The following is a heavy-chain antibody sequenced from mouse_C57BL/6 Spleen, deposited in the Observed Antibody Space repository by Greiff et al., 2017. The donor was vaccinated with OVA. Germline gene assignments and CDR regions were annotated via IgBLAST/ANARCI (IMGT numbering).Heavy chain of an antibody. D-gene: IGHD1-1*01. Sequence: EVQGVESGGDLVKPGGSLKLSCAASGFTFSSYGMSWVRQTPDKRLEWVATISSGGSYTYYPDSVKGRFTISRDNAKNTLYLQMSSLKSEDTAMYYCARVYYGSSYFYFDVWGTGTTVTVSS. CDR2: ISSGGSYT. CDR1: GFTFSSYG. J-gene: IGHJ1*03. CDR3: ARVYYGSSYFYFDV. V-gene: IGHV5-6*01.